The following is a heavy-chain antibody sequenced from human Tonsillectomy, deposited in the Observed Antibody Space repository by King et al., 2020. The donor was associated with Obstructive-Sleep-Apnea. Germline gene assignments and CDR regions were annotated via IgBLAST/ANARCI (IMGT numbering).Heavy chain of an antibody. CDR2: INPIGGRT. Sequence: VQLVESGAEVKKPGASVKISCKASGYRFNSHYAHWVRQAPGRGFDWLGSINPIGGRTTYAQNFQGRVTMTSDVFTSKLYMELSSLRSEDTAVYYCARGYYYDTSGYYLWYYYYAMDVWGQGTAVTVSS. V-gene: IGHV1-46*02. D-gene: IGHD3-22*01. J-gene: IGHJ6*02. CDR3: ARGYYYDTSGYYLWYYYYAMDV. CDR1: GYRFNSHY.